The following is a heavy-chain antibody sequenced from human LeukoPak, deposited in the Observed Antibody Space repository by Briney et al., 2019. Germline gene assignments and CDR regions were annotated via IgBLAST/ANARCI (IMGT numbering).Heavy chain of an antibody. D-gene: IGHD3-22*01. CDR2: ISGSGGST. CDR1: GFTFSSYA. CDR3: AKDSGATMIVVVIGGMDV. J-gene: IGHJ6*02. V-gene: IGHV3-23*01. Sequence: AGGSLRLSCAASGFTFSSYAMSWVRQAPGKGLEWVSAISGSGGSTYYAGSVKGRFTISRDNSKNTLYLQMNSLRAEDTAVYYCAKDSGATMIVVVIGGMDVWGQGTTVTVSS.